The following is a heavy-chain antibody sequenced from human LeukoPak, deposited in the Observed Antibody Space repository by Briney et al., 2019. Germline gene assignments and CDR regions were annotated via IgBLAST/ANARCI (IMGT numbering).Heavy chain of an antibody. CDR1: GGSISSGDYY. J-gene: IGHJ4*02. D-gene: IGHD1/OR15-1a*01. V-gene: IGHV4-61*02. Sequence: SETLSLTCTVSGGSISSGDYYWTWIRQPAGKGLEWIGRIYTSGSTNHNPSLKSRITISVDTSKNQFFLKLSSVTAADTAVYYCARGNNPISSLDYWGQGTLVTVSS. CDR3: ARGNNPISSLDY. CDR2: IYTSGST.